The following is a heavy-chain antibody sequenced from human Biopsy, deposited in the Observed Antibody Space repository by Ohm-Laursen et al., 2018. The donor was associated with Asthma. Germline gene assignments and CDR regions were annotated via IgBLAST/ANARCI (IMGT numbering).Heavy chain of an antibody. CDR2: ISYDGSTK. V-gene: IGHV3-30*18. D-gene: IGHD3-3*01. CDR3: AKDTEGRYDFWSGLSYNYYGMDV. CDR1: GFSFSEFV. Sequence: SLRLSCAASGFSFSEFVMHWVRQAPGKGLEWVAVISYDGSTKYYADSVKGRFTISRDNSKNTLYLQMNSLRAEDTAVYYCAKDTEGRYDFWSGLSYNYYGMDVWGQGTTVTASS. J-gene: IGHJ6*02.